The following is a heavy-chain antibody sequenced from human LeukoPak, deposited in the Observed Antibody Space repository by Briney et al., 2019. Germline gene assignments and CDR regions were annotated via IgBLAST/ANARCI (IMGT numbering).Heavy chain of an antibody. Sequence: GATVKISCKVSGYTFTDYYMHWVQQAPGKGLEWMGLVDPEDGETIYAAKFQGRVTITADTSTDTAYMELSSLRSEDTAVYYCATTPLLEYSSSPLWYWGQGTLVTVSS. CDR3: ATTPLLEYSSSPLWY. V-gene: IGHV1-69-2*01. CDR1: GYTFTDYY. D-gene: IGHD6-6*01. CDR2: VDPEDGET. J-gene: IGHJ4*02.